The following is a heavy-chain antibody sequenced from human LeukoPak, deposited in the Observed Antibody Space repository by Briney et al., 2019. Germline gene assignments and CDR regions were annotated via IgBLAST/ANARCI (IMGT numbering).Heavy chain of an antibody. J-gene: IGHJ6*03. V-gene: IGHV4-34*01. CDR3: ARGAIAAAGTFNYYYMDV. Sequence: SETLSLTCAVYGGSFSGYYWSWIRQPPGKGLEWIGEINHTGSTNYNSSLKSRVTISVDTSKNQFSLKLSSVTAADTAVYYCARGAIAAAGTFNYYYMDVWGKGTTVTVSS. CDR1: GGSFSGYY. D-gene: IGHD6-13*01. CDR2: INHTGST.